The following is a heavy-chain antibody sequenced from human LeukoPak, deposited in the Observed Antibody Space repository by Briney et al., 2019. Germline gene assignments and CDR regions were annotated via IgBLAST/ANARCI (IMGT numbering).Heavy chain of an antibody. D-gene: IGHD3-22*01. V-gene: IGHV4-39*07. CDR2: IYYSGST. CDR1: GGSISSSSYY. J-gene: IGHJ1*01. CDR3: ARPGPYYDSSGYYQSARAYFQH. Sequence: SETLSLTCTVSGGSISSSSYYWGWIRQPPGKGLEWIGSIYYSGSTYYNPSLKSRVTISVDTSKNQFSLKLSSVTAADTAVYYCARPGPYYDSSGYYQSARAYFQHWGQGTLVTVSS.